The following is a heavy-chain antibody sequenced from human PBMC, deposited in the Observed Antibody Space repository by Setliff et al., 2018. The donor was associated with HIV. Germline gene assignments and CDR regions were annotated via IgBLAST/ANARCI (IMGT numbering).Heavy chain of an antibody. CDR3: ATFVPRTSASRPVDV. D-gene: IGHD2-2*01. V-gene: IGHV4-38-2*01. J-gene: IGHJ6*04. CDR2: VYHGGTT. CDR1: GYSITSGYY. Sequence: SETLSLTCEVSGYSITSGYYWGWIRQFPGTGLQWIGRVYHGGTTNYNPTLKSRVTISTDASKNQFSLKLKSVSAADTAVYFCATFVPRTSASRPVDVWGKGTTVTVSS.